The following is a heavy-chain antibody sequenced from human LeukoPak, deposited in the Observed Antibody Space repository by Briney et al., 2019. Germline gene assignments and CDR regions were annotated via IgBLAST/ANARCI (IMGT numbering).Heavy chain of an antibody. CDR1: GFTFSSYE. CDR2: ISSSGSTI. D-gene: IGHD1-26*01. V-gene: IGHV3-48*03. Sequence: PGGSLRLSCAASGFTFSSYEMNWVRQAPGKGLEWVSYISSSGSTIYYADSVKGRFTISRDNSKNTVYLQMNSLRAEDTAVYYCAKVGSRSGSYAYYFDYWGQGTLVTVSS. CDR3: AKVGSRSGSYAYYFDY. J-gene: IGHJ4*02.